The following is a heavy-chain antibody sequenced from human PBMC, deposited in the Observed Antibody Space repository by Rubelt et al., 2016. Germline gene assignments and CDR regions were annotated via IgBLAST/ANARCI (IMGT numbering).Heavy chain of an antibody. CDR1: GYTLTELS. CDR2: FDPEDGET. CDR3: APVGDFGVVIPSWFDP. Sequence: SGAEVKKPGASVKVSCKVSGYTLTELSMHWVRQAPGKGLEWMGGFDPEDGETIYAQKFQGRVTMTEDTSTDTAYMELSCLRSEDKAVSYCAPVGDFGVVIPSWFDPWGQGTLVTVSA. D-gene: IGHD3-3*01. J-gene: IGHJ5*02. V-gene: IGHV1-24*01.